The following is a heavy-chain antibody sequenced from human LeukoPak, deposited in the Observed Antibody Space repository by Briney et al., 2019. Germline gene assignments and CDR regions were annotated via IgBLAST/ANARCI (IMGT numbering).Heavy chain of an antibody. D-gene: IGHD3-9*01. Sequence: ASVKVSCKASGYTFTGYYMHWVRQAPGQGLEWVGRINPNSGGTNYAQKFQGRVTMTRDTSISTAYMELSRLRSDDTAVYYCARVKPGYDILTGYFDYWGQGTLVTVS. CDR1: GYTFTGYY. J-gene: IGHJ4*02. CDR3: ARVKPGYDILTGYFDY. CDR2: INPNSGGT. V-gene: IGHV1-2*06.